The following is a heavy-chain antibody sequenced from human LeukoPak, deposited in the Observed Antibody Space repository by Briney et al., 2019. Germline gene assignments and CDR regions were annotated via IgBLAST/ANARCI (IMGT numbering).Heavy chain of an antibody. V-gene: IGHV3-30-3*01. CDR2: ISYDGSNK. CDR1: GFTFSSYA. Sequence: GGSLRLSCAASGFTFSSYAMHWVRQAPGKGLEWVAVISYDGSNKYYADSVKGRFTNSGDNSKNTLYLQMNSLRAEDTAVYYCAKGSRYCTNGVCYTNPLGYFDYWGQGTLVTVSS. CDR3: AKGSRYCTNGVCYTNPLGYFDY. J-gene: IGHJ4*02. D-gene: IGHD2-8*01.